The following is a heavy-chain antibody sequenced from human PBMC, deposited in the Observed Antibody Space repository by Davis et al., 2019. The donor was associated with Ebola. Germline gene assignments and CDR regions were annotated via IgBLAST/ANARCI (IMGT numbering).Heavy chain of an antibody. J-gene: IGHJ4*02. CDR2: MRYDDSDK. V-gene: IGHV3-30*02. Sequence: SCKASGFTFTGYYMHWVRQAPGKGLEWLAFMRYDDSDKYYADSLKGRFTISRDISKNTLYLQMNSLRAEDTAVYYCARDGGGSSSSDYWGQGTLVTVSS. CDR3: ARDGGGSSSSDY. CDR1: GFTFTGYY. D-gene: IGHD6-13*01.